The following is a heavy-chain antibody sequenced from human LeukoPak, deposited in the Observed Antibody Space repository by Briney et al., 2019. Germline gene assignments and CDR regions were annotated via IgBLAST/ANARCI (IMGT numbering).Heavy chain of an antibody. V-gene: IGHV4-34*01. CDR3: ARGGVRGGSDY. J-gene: IGHJ4*02. CDR1: GGSFSGYY. Sequence: SETLSLTCAVYGGSFSGYYWSWIRQPPWKGLEWIGEINHSGSTNYNPSLKSRVTISVDTSKNQFSLKLSSVTAADTAVYYCARGGVRGGSDYWGQGTLVTVSS. D-gene: IGHD3-10*01. CDR2: INHSGST.